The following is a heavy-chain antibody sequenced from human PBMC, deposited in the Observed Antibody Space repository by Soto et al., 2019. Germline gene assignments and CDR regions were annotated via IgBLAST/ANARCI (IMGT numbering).Heavy chain of an antibody. D-gene: IGHD2-15*01. CDR1: GGSISSGGYS. J-gene: IGHJ4*02. CDR3: AGGQVVAAQH. CDR2: IYHSGST. V-gene: IGHV4-30-2*01. Sequence: QLQLQESGSGLVKPSQTLSLTCAVSGGSISSGGYSWSWIRQPPGKGLEWIGYIYHSGSTYYNPPRKRRVTISVDRSKTQFSLKLSSVTDADTAVYYCAGGQVVAAQHWGQGTLVTVSS.